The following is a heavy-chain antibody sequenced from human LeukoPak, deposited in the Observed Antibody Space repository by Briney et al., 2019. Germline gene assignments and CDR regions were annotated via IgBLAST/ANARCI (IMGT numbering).Heavy chain of an antibody. D-gene: IGHD5-12*01. V-gene: IGHV1-2*04. CDR1: GYTFTGYY. CDR3: ARDGGDIVATGEE. CDR2: INPNSGGT. Sequence: ASVKVSCKASGYTFTGYYMHWVRQAPGQGLEWMGWINPNSGGTNYAQKFQGWVTMTRDTSISTAYMELSRLRSDDTAVYYCARDGGDIVATGEEWGQGTLVTVSS. J-gene: IGHJ4*02.